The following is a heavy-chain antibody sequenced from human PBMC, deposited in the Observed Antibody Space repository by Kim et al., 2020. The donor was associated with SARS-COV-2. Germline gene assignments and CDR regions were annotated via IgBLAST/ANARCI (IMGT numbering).Heavy chain of an antibody. CDR1: GGSISSSSYY. V-gene: IGHV4-39*01. D-gene: IGHD3-22*01. J-gene: IGHJ4*02. CDR3: ARYYYHSIGYYYPQKYFDY. CDR2: IYYSGST. Sequence: SETLSLTCTVSGGSISSSSYYWGWIRQPPGKGLEWIGSIYYSGSTYYNPSLKSRVTISVDTSKNQFSLKLSSVTAADTAVYYCARYYYHSIGYYYPQKYFDYWGQGTLVTVSS.